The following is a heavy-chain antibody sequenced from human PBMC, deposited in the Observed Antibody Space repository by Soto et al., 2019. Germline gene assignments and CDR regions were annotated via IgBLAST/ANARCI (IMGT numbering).Heavy chain of an antibody. CDR1: GGSISSSSYY. Sequence: SETLSLTCTVSGGSISSSSYYWGWIRQPPGKGLEWIGSIYYSGSTYYNPSLKSRVTISVDTSKNQFSLKLSSVTAADTAVYYCARPPHPNYYYYYGMDVWGQGTTVTVSS. CDR2: IYYSGST. CDR3: ARPPHPNYYYYYGMDV. V-gene: IGHV4-39*01. J-gene: IGHJ6*02.